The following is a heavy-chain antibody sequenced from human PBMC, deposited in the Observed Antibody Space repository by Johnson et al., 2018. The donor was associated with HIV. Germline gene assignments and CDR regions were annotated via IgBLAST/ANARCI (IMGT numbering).Heavy chain of an antibody. CDR2: IRYDGSNK. V-gene: IGHV3-30*02. J-gene: IGHJ3*02. Sequence: QVQLVESGGGLVQPGGSLRLSCVASELTSSNYAISWVRQAPGQGLEWVAFIRYDGSNKYYADSVKGRFTISRDNSKNTLYLQMNSLRPEDTAVYFCARGHGGPNPYDVFDIWGQGTMVTVSS. CDR3: ARGHGGPNPYDVFDI. CDR1: ELTSSNYA. D-gene: IGHD4-23*01.